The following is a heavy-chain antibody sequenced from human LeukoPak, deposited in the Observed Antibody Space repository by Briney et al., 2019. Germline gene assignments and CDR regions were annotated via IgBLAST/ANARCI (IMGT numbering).Heavy chain of an antibody. CDR2: INHSGST. J-gene: IGHJ5*02. CDR3: ARGRMDNWNRGRFPGMWWFDP. V-gene: IGHV4-34*01. D-gene: IGHD1-1*01. Sequence: SETLSLTCAVYGGSFSGYYWSWIRQPPGKGLEWIGEINHSGSTNYNPSLKSRVTISVDTSKNQFSLKLSSVTAADTAVYYCARGRMDNWNRGRFPGMWWFDPWGQGTLVTVSS. CDR1: GGSFSGYY.